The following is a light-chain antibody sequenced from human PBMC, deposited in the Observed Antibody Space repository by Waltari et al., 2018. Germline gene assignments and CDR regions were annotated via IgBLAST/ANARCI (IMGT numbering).Light chain of an antibody. CDR1: QSISSY. CDR2: AAS. Sequence: DIQMTQSPSSLSASVGDRVTITCRASQSISSYLNWYQQKPGKAHKLLIYAASSLQSGVPSRFSGSGSGTDFTLTISSLQPEDFATYYCQQSYSTPPERTFGQGTKLEIK. V-gene: IGKV1-39*01. CDR3: QQSYSTPPERT. J-gene: IGKJ2*01.